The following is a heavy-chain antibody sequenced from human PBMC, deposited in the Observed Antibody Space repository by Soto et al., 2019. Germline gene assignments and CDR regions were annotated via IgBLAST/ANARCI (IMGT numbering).Heavy chain of an antibody. CDR3: ARDRDDFWSGYYPNWFDP. D-gene: IGHD3-3*01. V-gene: IGHV1-18*04. J-gene: IGHJ5*02. Sequence: QVQLVQSGAEVKKPGASVKVSCKASGYTFTSYGIIWVRQAPGQGLEWMGWISAYNGNTNYAQKLQGRVTMTTDTSTSTAYMELRSLRSDDTAVYYCARDRDDFWSGYYPNWFDPWGQGTLVTVSS. CDR1: GYTFTSYG. CDR2: ISAYNGNT.